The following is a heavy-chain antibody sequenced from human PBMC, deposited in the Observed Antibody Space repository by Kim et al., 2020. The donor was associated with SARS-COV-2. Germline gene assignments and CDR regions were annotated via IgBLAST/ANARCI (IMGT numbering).Heavy chain of an antibody. CDR3: ARRKISSLRWWSDGSDDSALLRHPFDI. D-gene: IGHD3-22*01. J-gene: IGHJ3*02. CDR2: IKQDGSAR. V-gene: IGHV3-7*01. CDR1: GFTFSSYS. Sequence: GGSLRLSCAASGFTFSSYSMSWVRQGPGKGLEWVANIKQDGSARYYVDSVKGRFTISRDNAQNSLHLQMNSLRVEDTAVYYCARRKISSLRWWSDGSDDSALLRHPFDIRGQGRMVTVPS.